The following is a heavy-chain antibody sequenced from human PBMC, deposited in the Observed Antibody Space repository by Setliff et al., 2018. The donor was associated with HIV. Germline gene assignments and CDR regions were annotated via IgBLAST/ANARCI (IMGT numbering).Heavy chain of an antibody. J-gene: IGHJ4*02. Sequence: PSETLSLTRTVSGGSISSYYWSWIRQPPGKGLEWIGSIYYSGSTYYNPSLKSRVTISVDTSKNQFSLKLSSVTAADTAVYYCFNYGSGSYYYFDYWGQGTLVTVSS. D-gene: IGHD3-10*01. CDR3: FNYGSGSYYYFDY. V-gene: IGHV4-59*05. CDR2: IYYSGST. CDR1: GGSISSYY.